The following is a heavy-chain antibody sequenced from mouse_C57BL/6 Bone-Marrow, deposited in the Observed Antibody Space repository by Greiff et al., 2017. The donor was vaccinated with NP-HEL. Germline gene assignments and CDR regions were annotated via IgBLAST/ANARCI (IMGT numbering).Heavy chain of an antibody. CDR1: GFTFSDYG. CDR2: ISSGSSTI. D-gene: IGHD4-1*01. J-gene: IGHJ3*01. Sequence: VQLKESGGGLVKPGGSLKLSCAASGFTFSDYGMHWVRQAPEKGLEWVAYISSGSSTIYYADTVKGRFTISRDNAKNTLYLQMTSLRSEDTAMYYCARFQNWDGAYWGQGTLVTVSA. CDR3: ARFQNWDGAY. V-gene: IGHV5-17*01.